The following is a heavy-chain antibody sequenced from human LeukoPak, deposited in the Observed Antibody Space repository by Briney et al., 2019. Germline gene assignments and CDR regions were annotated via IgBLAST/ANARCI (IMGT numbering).Heavy chain of an antibody. CDR1: GGSISSYY. CDR3: ARGAAKKAFDI. V-gene: IGHV4-4*07. D-gene: IGHD2-15*01. J-gene: IGHJ3*02. Sequence: KPSETLSLTCTVSGGSISSYYWSRIRQPAGKGLEWIGRIYTSGSTNYNPSLKSRVTISVDKSKNQFSLKLSSVTAADTAVYYCARGAAKKAFDIWGQGTMVTVSS. CDR2: IYTSGST.